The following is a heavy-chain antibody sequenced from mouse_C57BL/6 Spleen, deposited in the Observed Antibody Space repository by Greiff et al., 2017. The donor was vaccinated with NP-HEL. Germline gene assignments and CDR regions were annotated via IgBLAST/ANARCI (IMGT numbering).Heavy chain of an antibody. Sequence: QVHVKQSGAELVRPGSSVKLSCKASGYTFTSYWMHWVKQRPIQGLEWIGNIDPSDSETHYNQKFKDKATLTVDKSSSTAYMQLSSLTSEDSAVYYCARMGDYYAMDYWGQGTSVTVSS. CDR1: GYTFTSYW. CDR2: IDPSDSET. V-gene: IGHV1-52*01. J-gene: IGHJ4*01. CDR3: ARMGDYYAMDY.